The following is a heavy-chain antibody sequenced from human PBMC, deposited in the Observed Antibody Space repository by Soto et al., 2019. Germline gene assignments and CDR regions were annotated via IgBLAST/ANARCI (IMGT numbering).Heavy chain of an antibody. CDR1: GFTFTYCA. J-gene: IGHJ4*02. D-gene: IGHD2-21*02. V-gene: IGHV3-33*01. CDR3: AREKFGDDFDY. Sequence: QVQLVESGGGVVQPGRSLRLSCAASGFTFTYCAMHWVRQAPGKGLEWLAIIWCDGTNIFYADSVKGRFTISRDSSKNTMYLQMNSLRAEDTAVYYCAREKFGDDFDYWGQGTLVTVSS. CDR2: IWCDGTNI.